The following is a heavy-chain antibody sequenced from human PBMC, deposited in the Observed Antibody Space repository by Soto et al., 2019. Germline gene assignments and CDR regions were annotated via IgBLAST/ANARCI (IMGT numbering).Heavy chain of an antibody. CDR3: ARHSLYSNYPYYYSYYMDV. Sequence: PGESLKISCKGSGYSFTSYWIGWVRQMPGKGLEWMGIIYPGDSDTRYSPSFQGQVTISADKSISTAYLQWSSLKASDTAMYYCARHSLYSNYPYYYSYYMDVWGKGTTVTVSS. CDR2: IYPGDSDT. CDR1: GYSFTSYW. J-gene: IGHJ6*03. V-gene: IGHV5-51*01. D-gene: IGHD4-4*01.